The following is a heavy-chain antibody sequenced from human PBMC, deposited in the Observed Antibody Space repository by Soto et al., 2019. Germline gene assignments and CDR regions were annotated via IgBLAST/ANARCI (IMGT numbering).Heavy chain of an antibody. Sequence: GGSLRLSCAASGFTFSSYGMHWVRQAPGKGLEWVAVIWYDGSNKYYADSVKGRFTISRDNSKNTLYLQMNSLRAEDTAVYYFARGRLLAYCGGDCHSGPPDYWGQGTLVTVSS. CDR2: IWYDGSNK. CDR3: ARGRLLAYCGGDCHSGPPDY. CDR1: GFTFSSYG. V-gene: IGHV3-33*01. J-gene: IGHJ4*02. D-gene: IGHD2-21*02.